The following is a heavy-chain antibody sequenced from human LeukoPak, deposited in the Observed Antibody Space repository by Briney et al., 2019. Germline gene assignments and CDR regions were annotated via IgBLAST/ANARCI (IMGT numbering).Heavy chain of an antibody. CDR1: GFTVSSNY. CDR3: ATGGIVGATFHLGHY. V-gene: IGHV3-23*01. D-gene: IGHD1-26*01. CDR2: ISGSGGST. J-gene: IGHJ4*02. Sequence: PGGSLRLSCAASGFTVSSNYMSWVRQAPGKGLEWVSAISGSGGSTYYADSVKGRFTISRDNSKNTLYLQMNSLRAEDTAVYYCATGGIVGATFHLGHYWGQGTLVTVSS.